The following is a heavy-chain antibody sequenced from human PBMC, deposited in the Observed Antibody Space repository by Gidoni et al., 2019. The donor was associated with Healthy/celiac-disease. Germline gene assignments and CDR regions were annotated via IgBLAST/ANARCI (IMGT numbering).Heavy chain of an antibody. J-gene: IGHJ3*02. V-gene: IGHV3-66*01. CDR3: ARSPPAGFGEFAPDAFDI. CDR1: GFPVSSTY. D-gene: IGHD3-10*01. CDR2: IYSGGST. Sequence: EVQLVESGGGLVQPGGSLRLSCAASGFPVSSTYMSWVRQAPGKGLEWVSVIYSGGSTYYADSVKGRFTISRDNSKNTLYLQMNSLRAEDTAVYYCARSPPAGFGEFAPDAFDIWGQGTMVTVSS.